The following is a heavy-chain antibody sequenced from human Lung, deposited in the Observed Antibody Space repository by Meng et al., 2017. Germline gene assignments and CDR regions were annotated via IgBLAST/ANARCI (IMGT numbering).Heavy chain of an antibody. CDR3: ARGTPGRSYANY. Sequence: QVHPGQAGPEVKKPGASGKVDCKASDYTFTGYGVSWVRQAPGQGLEWMAWLGAHDGDTSFGPKFQGRVTVTADRPTATAYMELRSLRFDDTAVYYCARGTPGRSYANYWGPGTLVTVSS. V-gene: IGHV1-18*01. D-gene: IGHD1-26*01. J-gene: IGHJ4*02. CDR2: LGAHDGDT. CDR1: DYTFTGYG.